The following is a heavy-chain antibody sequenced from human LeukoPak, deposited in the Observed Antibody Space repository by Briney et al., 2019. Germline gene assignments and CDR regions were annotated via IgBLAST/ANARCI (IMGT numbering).Heavy chain of an antibody. Sequence: PGRSLRLSCAASGFTFDDYAMHWVRQAPGKGLEWVSGISWNSGSIGYADSVKGRFTISRDNAKNSLFLQMNSLRAEDTALYYCARGGLNWGQGTLVTASS. J-gene: IGHJ4*02. CDR3: ARGGLN. CDR2: ISWNSGSI. CDR1: GFTFDDYA. V-gene: IGHV3-9*01.